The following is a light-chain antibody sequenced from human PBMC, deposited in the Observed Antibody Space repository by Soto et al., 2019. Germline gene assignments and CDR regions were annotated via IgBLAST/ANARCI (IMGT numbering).Light chain of an antibody. V-gene: IGKV3-11*01. CDR3: QQYDYWPRT. CDR1: QSVGVY. Sequence: EIVLTQSPATLSLSPGERATLSCRASQSVGVYLAWYQQRPGQPPRLLIYDASKRATGIPARFSGSGSETDFTLTISSLEPEDFAVYYCQQYDYWPRTFGQGTKVEIK. CDR2: DAS. J-gene: IGKJ1*01.